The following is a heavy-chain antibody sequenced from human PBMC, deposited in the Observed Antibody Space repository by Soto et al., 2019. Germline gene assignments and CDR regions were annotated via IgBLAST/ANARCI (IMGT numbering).Heavy chain of an antibody. Sequence: GVSLRLSCPSSGFIFENLRMRFVCQAPRKGLEWIYSISGSGFKKYYADSVKGRFTISRDNSKSTVYLELSNLSAEDTAVYHCAKNQGVELVPLATVDWFDPWGQGSVVTVSS. CDR3: AKNQGVELVPLATVDWFDP. V-gene: IGHV3-23*01. J-gene: IGHJ5*02. D-gene: IGHD1-26*01. CDR1: GFIFENLR. CDR2: ISGSGFKK.